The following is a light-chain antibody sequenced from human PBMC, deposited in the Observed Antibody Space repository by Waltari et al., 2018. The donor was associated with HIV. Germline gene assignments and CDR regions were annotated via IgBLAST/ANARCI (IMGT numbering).Light chain of an antibody. Sequence: QSVLTQPPSVSGASGQRVTISCTGSSSNIGAGYDVPRYQQLPGTAPKLLIYGNSNRPSGVPDRFSGSKSGTAASLAITGLQAEDEADYYCQSYDSSLSGSVFGGGTKLTVL. CDR1: SSNIGAGYD. V-gene: IGLV1-40*01. CDR2: GNS. CDR3: QSYDSSLSGSV. J-gene: IGLJ2*01.